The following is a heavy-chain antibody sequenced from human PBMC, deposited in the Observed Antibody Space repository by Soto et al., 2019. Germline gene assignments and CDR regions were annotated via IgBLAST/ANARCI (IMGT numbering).Heavy chain of an antibody. J-gene: IGHJ4*02. Sequence: PSETLSLTCTVSSGPISSSSYYWGWIRQPPGKGLEWIGSIYYSGSTYYNPSLKSRVTISVDTSKNQFSLMLRCVTAADTAVYYCARHWFHSAAGRNTKYYFDYWGQGTLVTVSS. V-gene: IGHV4-39*01. CDR1: SGPISSSSYY. CDR2: IYYSGST. D-gene: IGHD6-13*01. CDR3: ARHWFHSAAGRNTKYYFDY.